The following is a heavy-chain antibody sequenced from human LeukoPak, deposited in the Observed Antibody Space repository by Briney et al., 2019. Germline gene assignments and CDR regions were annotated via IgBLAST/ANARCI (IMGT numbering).Heavy chain of an antibody. D-gene: IGHD3-22*01. CDR1: GFTLSSFG. V-gene: IGHV3-33*01. CDR3: ARELPPVVTYYFDY. CDR2: IWYVGSNK. Sequence: PGRSLRLSCAASGFTLSSFGMHWVRQAPGKGLEWVAVIWYVGSNKYYADSVKGRFTISRDNSKNTLYLQMNSLRAEDTAVYYCARELPPVVTYYFDYWGQGTLVTVSS. J-gene: IGHJ4*02.